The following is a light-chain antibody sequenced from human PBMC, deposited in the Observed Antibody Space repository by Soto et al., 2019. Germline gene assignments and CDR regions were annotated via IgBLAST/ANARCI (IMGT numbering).Light chain of an antibody. CDR3: QQRSNCPPIT. V-gene: IGKV3-11*01. CDR2: DAS. Sequence: EIVLTQSPATLSLSPGERATLSCRASQSVSSYLAWYQQKPGQAPRLLIYDASNRSTGIPARFSGSGSGTDFTLTISSRVPEDFSVYYCQQRSNCPPITFGQGTRLEIK. J-gene: IGKJ5*01. CDR1: QSVSSY.